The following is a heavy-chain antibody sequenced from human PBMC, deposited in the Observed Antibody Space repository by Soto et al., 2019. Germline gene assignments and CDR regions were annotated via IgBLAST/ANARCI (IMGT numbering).Heavy chain of an antibody. CDR3: ARDVGVVVAELDY. Sequence: HVQLVESGGGVAQPGRSLRLSCAASGFTFSSYGMHWVRQAPGKGLEWVAVIWYDGSKTYYADSVKGRFTIFRDNSKNTVYLQMNSLSAEDTAVYYCARDVGVVVAELDYWGQGILVTVSS. CDR2: IWYDGSKT. CDR1: GFTFSSYG. D-gene: IGHD6-19*01. V-gene: IGHV3-33*01. J-gene: IGHJ4*02.